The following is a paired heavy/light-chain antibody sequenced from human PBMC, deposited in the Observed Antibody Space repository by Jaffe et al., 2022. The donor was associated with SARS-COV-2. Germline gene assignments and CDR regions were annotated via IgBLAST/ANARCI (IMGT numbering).Light chain of an antibody. CDR2: QDI. J-gene: IGLJ2*01. CDR1: KLGDRY. Sequence: SYELTQPPSVSVSPGQTASITCSGDKLGDRYICWYQQRPGQSPVLVIYQDIKRPSGIPERFSGSISGNTATLTISGAQPMDEADYYCQAWDTNTEVFGGGTKLTVL. V-gene: IGLV3-1*01. CDR3: QAWDTNTEV.
Heavy chain of an antibody. CDR1: GGSIRSGTYS. CDR2: MSHSEST. Sequence: QLQLQESGSRLVKPSETLSLTCVVSGGSIRSGTYSWSWIRQPPGKGLEWIGFMSHSESTYYNPSLKSRVTISVDRSKNQFSLKLGSVTAADTAIYYCARQERTSGQLMYRAFDIWGQGTMVTVSS. CDR3: ARQERTSGQLMYRAFDI. D-gene: IGHD2-8*01. J-gene: IGHJ3*02. V-gene: IGHV4-30-2*01.